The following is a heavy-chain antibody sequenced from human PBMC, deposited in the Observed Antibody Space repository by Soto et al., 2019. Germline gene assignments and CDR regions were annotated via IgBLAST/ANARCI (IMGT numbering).Heavy chain of an antibody. CDR2: IYYSGST. J-gene: IGHJ6*02. Sequence: ASETLSLTCTVSGDSIRSGNYYWSWIRQPPGKGLEGIGYIYYSGSTYYSPSLKSRVTISVDTSKNQFSLKLNSVTAADTAVYYCARVVILTVYGCMDVWGQGTTVTVSS. V-gene: IGHV4-30-4*01. D-gene: IGHD3-9*01. CDR1: GDSIRSGNYY. CDR3: ARVVILTVYGCMDV.